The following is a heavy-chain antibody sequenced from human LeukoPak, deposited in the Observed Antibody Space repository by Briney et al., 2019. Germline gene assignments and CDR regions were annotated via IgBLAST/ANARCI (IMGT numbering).Heavy chain of an antibody. Sequence: PSQTLSLTCTVSGGSISSGDYYWSWIRQPPGTGLEWIGYIYYSGSTYYNPSLKSRVTISVDTSKNQFSLKLSSVTAADTAVYYCARDGSGSHNWFDPWGQGTLVTVSS. CDR1: GGSISSGDYY. CDR3: ARDGSGSHNWFDP. J-gene: IGHJ5*02. V-gene: IGHV4-30-4*01. D-gene: IGHD1-26*01. CDR2: IYYSGST.